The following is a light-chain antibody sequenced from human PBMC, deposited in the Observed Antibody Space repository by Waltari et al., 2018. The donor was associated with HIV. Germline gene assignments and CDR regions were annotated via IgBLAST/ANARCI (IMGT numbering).Light chain of an antibody. CDR1: SSDVGSYNL. CDR2: EVS. V-gene: IGLV2-23*02. Sequence: GQSITISCTGTSSDVGSYNLVSWYQQYPGKVPKLMIYEVSKRPSGVSNRFSGSKSGNTASLTISGLQAEDEADYYCCSYAGSSTPFVFGTATKVTVL. J-gene: IGLJ1*01. CDR3: CSYAGSSTPFV.